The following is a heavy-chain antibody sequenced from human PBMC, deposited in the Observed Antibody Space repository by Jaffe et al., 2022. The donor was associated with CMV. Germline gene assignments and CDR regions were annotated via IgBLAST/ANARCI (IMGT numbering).Heavy chain of an antibody. CDR2: IYYSGST. V-gene: IGHV4-59*01. D-gene: IGHD2-15*01. CDR3: ARSNYCSGGSCYPPLYYFDY. CDR1: GGSISTYY. J-gene: IGHJ4*02. Sequence: QVQLQESGPGLVKPSETLSLTCTVSGGSISTYYWSWIRQPPGKGLEWIGYIYYSGSTNYNPSLKSRVTISVDTSKNQFSLKVNSVTAADTAVYYCARSNYCSGGSCYPPLYYFDYWGQGTLVTVSS.